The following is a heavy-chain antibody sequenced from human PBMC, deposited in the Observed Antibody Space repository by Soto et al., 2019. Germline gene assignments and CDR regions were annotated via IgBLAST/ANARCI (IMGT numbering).Heavy chain of an antibody. CDR2: IIPIFCTA. CDR1: GGTFSSYA. CDR3: AREVGYGSGRYRSQDWFDP. V-gene: IGHV1-69*06. J-gene: IGHJ5*02. D-gene: IGHD3-10*01. Sequence: QVQLVQSGAEVKKPGSSVKVSCKASGGTFSSYAISCVRQAPGQGLEWMGGIIPIFCTANYEQKFQGRVTISADKSTSTAYLKLSSQRSEDRAVYYCAREVGYGSGRYRSQDWFDPWGQGTLVTVSS.